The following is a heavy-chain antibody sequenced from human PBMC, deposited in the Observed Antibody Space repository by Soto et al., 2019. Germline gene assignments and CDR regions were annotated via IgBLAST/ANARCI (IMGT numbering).Heavy chain of an antibody. V-gene: IGHV4-30-4*01. D-gene: IGHD4-17*01. CDR2: ISYSGTT. J-gene: IGHJ4*02. CDR3: ATMGTPVTGLYYFDY. CDR1: GVSISSGNYY. Sequence: PSETLSLTCTVSGVSISSGNYYLSWIRKPPGKGLEWIGFISYSGTTHYSASLRSRVSISVDTSKNQFSLDLSSVTAADTAVYYCATMGTPVTGLYYFDYWGQGTLVTVSS.